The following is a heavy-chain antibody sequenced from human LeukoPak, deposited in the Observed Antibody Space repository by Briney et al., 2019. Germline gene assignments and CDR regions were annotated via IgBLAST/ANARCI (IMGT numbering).Heavy chain of an antibody. D-gene: IGHD7-27*01. J-gene: IGHJ4*02. CDR3: ASVIGATGDLYYFDY. CDR2: FDPEDGET. Sequence: ASVKVSCKVSRYTLTELSMHWVRQAPGKGLEWMGGFDPEDGETIYAQKFQGRVTMTEDTSTDTAYMELSSLRSGDTAVYYCASVIGATGDLYYFDYWGQGTLVTVSS. V-gene: IGHV1-24*01. CDR1: RYTLTELS.